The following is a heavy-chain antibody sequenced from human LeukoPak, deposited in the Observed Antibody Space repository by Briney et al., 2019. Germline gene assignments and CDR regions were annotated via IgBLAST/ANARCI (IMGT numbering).Heavy chain of an antibody. D-gene: IGHD2/OR15-2a*01. CDR3: ARAPLSGAPYYYYYYMDV. V-gene: IGHV4-34*01. J-gene: IGHJ6*03. Sequence: PSETLSLTCTVSGGSISSYDWSWIRQPPGKGLEWIGEINHSGSTNYNPSLKSRVTISVDTSKNQFSLKLSSVTAADTAVYYCARAPLSGAPYYYYYYMDVWGKGTTVTVSS. CDR2: INHSGST. CDR1: GGSISSYD.